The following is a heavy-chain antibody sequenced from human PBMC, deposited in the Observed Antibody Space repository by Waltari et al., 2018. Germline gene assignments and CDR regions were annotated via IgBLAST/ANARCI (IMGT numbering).Heavy chain of an antibody. CDR2: INPNSGGT. V-gene: IGHV1-2*02. J-gene: IGHJ1*01. CDR3: AKEAIVGDTAEYFSQ. Sequence: QVQLVQSGAEVKKPGASVKVSCKASGYTFTGYYIHWVRQAPGQGLEWMGWINPNSGGTNYAQTYQGRVSLTRDTSITTAYMELNRLGSDDTAVYYCAKEAIVGDTAEYFSQWGQGTLVTVSS. CDR1: GYTFTGYY. D-gene: IGHD1-26*01.